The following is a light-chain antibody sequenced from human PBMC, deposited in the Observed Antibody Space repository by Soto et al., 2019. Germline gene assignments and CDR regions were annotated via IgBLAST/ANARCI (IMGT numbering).Light chain of an antibody. CDR3: QRYDISPFP. V-gene: IGKV3-20*01. J-gene: IGKJ2*01. CDR2: GAS. Sequence: EIVLTQSPGTLSLSPGERATLSCRASQSVSSTYSAWYQQKPGQAPRLRIYGASSRATGIPDRFSGSGSGTDFTLTISRLEPEDFAVYYCQRYDISPFPFGQGTKLEIK. CDR1: QSVSSTY.